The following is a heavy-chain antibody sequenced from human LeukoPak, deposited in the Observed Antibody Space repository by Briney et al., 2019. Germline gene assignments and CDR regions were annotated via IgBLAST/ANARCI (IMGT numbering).Heavy chain of an antibody. V-gene: IGHV5-51*01. J-gene: IGHJ4*02. Sequence: GESLKISCKGSGYSFTSYWIGWVRQMPGKGLEWMGIIYPGDSDTGYSPSFQGQVTISADKSISTAYLQWSSLKASDTAMYYCARSSNYYDSSGYPFDYWGQGTLVTVSS. CDR1: GYSFTSYW. CDR2: IYPGDSDT. D-gene: IGHD3-22*01. CDR3: ARSSNYYDSSGYPFDY.